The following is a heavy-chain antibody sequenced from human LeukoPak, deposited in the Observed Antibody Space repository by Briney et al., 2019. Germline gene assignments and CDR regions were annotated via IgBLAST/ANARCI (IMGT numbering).Heavy chain of an antibody. D-gene: IGHD2-2*01. CDR2: IYYSGST. CDR1: GGSISSSSYY. V-gene: IGHV4-39*01. Sequence: PSETLSLTCTVSGGSISSSSYYWGWIRQPPGKGLEWIGSIYYSGSTYYNPSLKSRVTISVDTSKNQFSLKLSSVTAADTAVYYCARHDLTNIVVVPAAVNWFDPWGQGTLVTVSP. CDR3: ARHDLTNIVVVPAAVNWFDP. J-gene: IGHJ5*02.